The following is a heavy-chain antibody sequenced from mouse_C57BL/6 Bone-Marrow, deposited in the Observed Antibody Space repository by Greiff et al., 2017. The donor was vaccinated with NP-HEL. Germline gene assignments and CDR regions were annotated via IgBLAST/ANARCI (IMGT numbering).Heavy chain of an antibody. CDR3: TTNYDYDEYYFDY. CDR2: IDPENGDT. Sequence: EVQLQQSGAELVRPGASVKLSCTASGFNIKDDYMHWVKQRPEQGLEWIGWIDPENGDTEYASKFQGKATITADTSSNTAYLQLSSLSSEDTAVYYCTTNYDYDEYYFDYWGQGTTLTVSS. D-gene: IGHD2-4*01. V-gene: IGHV14-4*01. J-gene: IGHJ2*01. CDR1: GFNIKDDY.